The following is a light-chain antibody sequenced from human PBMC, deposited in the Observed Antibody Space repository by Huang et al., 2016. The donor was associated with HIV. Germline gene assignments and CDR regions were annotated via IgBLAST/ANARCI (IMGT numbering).Light chain of an antibody. V-gene: IGKV1-NL1*01. CDR2: ATS. J-gene: IGKJ2*01. CDR1: QGITKS. CDR3: QQYYNTPYT. Sequence: DIQMTQSPSSLSASVGDRVTITCRASQGITKSLVWYQQKPGKAPKLLLFATSRLERGVPSRFRGSGSGTDFTLTISSLQPEDFATYYCQQYYNTPYTFGQGTKLEIK.